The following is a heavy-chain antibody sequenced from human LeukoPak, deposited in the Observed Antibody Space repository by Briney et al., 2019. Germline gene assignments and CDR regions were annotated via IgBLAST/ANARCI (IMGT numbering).Heavy chain of an antibody. V-gene: IGHV3-23*01. D-gene: IGHD4-17*01. J-gene: IGHJ4*02. CDR2: ISGSGGST. CDR1: GFTFSSYA. CDR3: AKDLTTVTLFTLDY. Sequence: PGGSLSLSCAASGFTFSSYAMSWVRQAPGKGLEWVSAISGSGGSTYYADSVKGRFTISRDNSKNTLYLQMNSLRAEDTAVYYCAKDLTTVTLFTLDYWGQGTLVTVSS.